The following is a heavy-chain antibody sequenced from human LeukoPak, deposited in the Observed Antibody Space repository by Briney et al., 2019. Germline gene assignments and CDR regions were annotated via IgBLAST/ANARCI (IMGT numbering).Heavy chain of an antibody. Sequence: ASVKVSCKASGYTFTSYYMHWVRQAPGQGLEWMGIINPSGGSTSYAQKFQGRVTMTRDTSTSTVYMELSSLRSEDTAVYYCARDRGPLLWFVELLPQKQDGMDVWGQGTTVTVSS. D-gene: IGHD3-10*01. V-gene: IGHV1-46*01. CDR2: INPSGGST. J-gene: IGHJ6*02. CDR3: ARDRGPLLWFVELLPQKQDGMDV. CDR1: GYTFTSYY.